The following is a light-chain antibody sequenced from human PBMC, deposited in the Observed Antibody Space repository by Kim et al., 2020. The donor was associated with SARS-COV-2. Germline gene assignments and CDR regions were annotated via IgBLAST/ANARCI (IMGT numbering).Light chain of an antibody. CDR1: NLRNYY. CDR3: NSRDNSDKVI. Sequence: SSELTQDPAVSVALGQTVRITCQGDNLRNYYATWYQHKPGQAPVLAIYGRNSRSSVIPDRFSGSTSGNTASLTITGHQAEDEADYYCNSRDNSDKVIFGGGTQLTVL. V-gene: IGLV3-19*01. J-gene: IGLJ2*01. CDR2: GRN.